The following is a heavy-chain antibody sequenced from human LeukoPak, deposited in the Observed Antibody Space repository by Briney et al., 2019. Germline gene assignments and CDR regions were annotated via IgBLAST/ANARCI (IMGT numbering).Heavy chain of an antibody. CDR2: ISSSSSTI. J-gene: IGHJ6*03. V-gene: IGHV3-48*01. CDR1: GFTFSSYS. D-gene: IGHD6-6*01. CDR3: AREGQLVRYYYYYMDV. Sequence: PGGSLRLSCAASGFTFSSYSMNWVRQAPGEGLEWVSYISSSSSTIYYADSVKGRFTISRDNAKNSLYLQMNSLRAEDTAVYYCAREGQLVRYYYYYMDVWGKGTTVTVSS.